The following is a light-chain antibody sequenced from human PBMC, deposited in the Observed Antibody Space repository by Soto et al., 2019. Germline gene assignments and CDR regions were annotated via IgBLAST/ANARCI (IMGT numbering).Light chain of an antibody. Sequence: DIVMTQSPDSLAVSLGERATINCKSSQSVLYSSNNKNYLAWYQQKPGQPPKLLIYWASTRESWVPDRFSGSGSGTDFTLTISSLQAEDVAVYYCQQYYSTPWTFGQGTKLEIK. CDR2: WAS. V-gene: IGKV4-1*01. CDR1: QSVLYSSNNKNY. CDR3: QQYYSTPWT. J-gene: IGKJ2*02.